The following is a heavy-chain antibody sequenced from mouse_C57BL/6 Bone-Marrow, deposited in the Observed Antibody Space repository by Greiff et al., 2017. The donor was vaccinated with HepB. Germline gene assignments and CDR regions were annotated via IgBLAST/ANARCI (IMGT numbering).Heavy chain of an antibody. Sequence: QVQLQQPGAELVRPGTSVKLSCKASGYTFTSYWMHWVKQRPGQGLEWIGVIDPSDSYTNYNQKFKGKATLTVDTSSSTAYMQLSSLTSEDSAVYYCARSGTTVVASFDYWGQGTTLTVSS. V-gene: IGHV1-59*01. D-gene: IGHD1-1*01. CDR2: IDPSDSYT. CDR1: GYTFTSYW. CDR3: ARSGTTVVASFDY. J-gene: IGHJ2*01.